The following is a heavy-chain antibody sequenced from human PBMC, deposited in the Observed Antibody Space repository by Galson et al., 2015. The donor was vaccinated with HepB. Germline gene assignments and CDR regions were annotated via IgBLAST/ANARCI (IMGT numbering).Heavy chain of an antibody. CDR1: GGSMSSYT. V-gene: IGHV4-4*07. D-gene: IGHD6-19*01. J-gene: IGHJ4*02. Sequence: SETLSLTCSVSGGSMSSYTWSWIRQPAGKELEWIGRIYTSGHTHYNPSLKSRLTMSVDTSRNQFSLRLSSVTAADTAMYYCAREGSSGWYVYWGQGTLVTVSS. CDR3: AREGSSGWYVY. CDR2: IYTSGHT.